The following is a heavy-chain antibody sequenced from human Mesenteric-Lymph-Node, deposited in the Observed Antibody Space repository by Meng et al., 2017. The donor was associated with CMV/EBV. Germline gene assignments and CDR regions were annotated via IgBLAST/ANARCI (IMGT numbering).Heavy chain of an antibody. CDR2: ISTSSDYI. D-gene: IGHD2-2*01. CDR3: ARDSGTYCSSPICYTRLPDY. J-gene: IGHJ4*02. V-gene: IGHV3-21*01. Sequence: GASLNISCAASGFIFYTYSMNWVRQVPGKRLEWVSSISTSSDYIYYTDSVKRRFTIPRDNAKNALSLQMNSLRAEDTALYYCARDSGTYCSSPICYTRLPDYWGQGTLVTVSS. CDR1: GFIFYTYS.